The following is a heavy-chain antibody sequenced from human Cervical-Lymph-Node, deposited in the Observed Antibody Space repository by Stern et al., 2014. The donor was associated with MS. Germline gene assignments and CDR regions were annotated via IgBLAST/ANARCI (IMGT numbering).Heavy chain of an antibody. CDR1: GGSISTHY. J-gene: IGHJ4*02. V-gene: IGHV4-59*08. Sequence: QVQLVQSGPGLVKPSETLSLTCAVSGGSISTHYWGWIRQPPGKGLEWIGLISHSGDTKYNPSLKSRVTISLDTSKTQFSLKVPSVTAADTAVYYCARLSTAVEFWGQGTLVSVSS. CDR2: ISHSGDT. CDR3: ARLSTAVEF.